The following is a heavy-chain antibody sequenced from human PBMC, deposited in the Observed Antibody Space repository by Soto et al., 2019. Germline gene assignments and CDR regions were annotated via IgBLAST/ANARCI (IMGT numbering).Heavy chain of an antibody. CDR1: GFTFSSYG. D-gene: IGHD4-17*01. CDR2: IWYDGSNK. Sequence: GGSLRLSCAASGFTFSSYGMHWVRQATGKGLEWVAVIWYDGSNKYYANSVKGRFTISRDNSKNTLYLQMNSLRAEDTAVYYCARDSFYGDSLYGMDVWGQGTTVTVSS. J-gene: IGHJ6*02. V-gene: IGHV3-33*01. CDR3: ARDSFYGDSLYGMDV.